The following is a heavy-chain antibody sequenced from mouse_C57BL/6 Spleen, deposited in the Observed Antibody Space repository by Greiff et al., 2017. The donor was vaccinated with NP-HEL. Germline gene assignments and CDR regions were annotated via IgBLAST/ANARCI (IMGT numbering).Heavy chain of an antibody. D-gene: IGHD2-3*01. Sequence: QVQLQQSGAELVKPGASVKISCKASGYAFSSYWMNWVKQRPGKGLEWIGQIYPGDGDTNYNGKFKGKATLTADKSSSTAYMQLSSLTSEDSAVYFCARSGDGGWFDYWGQGTTLTVSS. CDR1: GYAFSSYW. J-gene: IGHJ2*01. V-gene: IGHV1-80*01. CDR2: IYPGDGDT. CDR3: ARSGDGGWFDY.